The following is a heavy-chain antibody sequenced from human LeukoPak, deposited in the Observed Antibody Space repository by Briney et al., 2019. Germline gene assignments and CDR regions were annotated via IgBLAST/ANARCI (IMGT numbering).Heavy chain of an antibody. CDR2: RDPEYGET. V-gene: IGHV1-24*01. CDR3: ASATIIWGSYRSWLDP. CDR1: GTTLTRLS. D-gene: IGHD3-16*02. Sequence: ASVKVSCKVIGTTLTRLSIHWVRQAPGKGLEWMGGRDPEYGETIYAQDFQGRITMTQVTSTDTAFLELNRLTSEDTALYYCASATIIWGSYRSWLDPWGQGSLVTVSS. J-gene: IGHJ5*02.